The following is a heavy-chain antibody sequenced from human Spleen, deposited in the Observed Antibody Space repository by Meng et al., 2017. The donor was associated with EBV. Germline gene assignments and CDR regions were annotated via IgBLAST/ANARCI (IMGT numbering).Heavy chain of an antibody. V-gene: IGHV4-4*02. CDR1: GASGTASNW. CDR2: VYNDERT. CDR3: ATADGDANWFDH. J-gene: IGHJ5*01. Sequence: VRLQGRGRGLASPSASLSLTAAVCGASGTASNWWSWVRQPRGKWPEWIGEVYNDERTNYNESLKSRVSISVEKSKNQFSLNLTSVTDADTAVYYCATADGDANWFDHWGQGTLVTVSS. D-gene: IGHD4-17*01.